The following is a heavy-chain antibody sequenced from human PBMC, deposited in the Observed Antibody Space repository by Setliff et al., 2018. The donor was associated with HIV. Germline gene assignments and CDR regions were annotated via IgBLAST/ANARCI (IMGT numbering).Heavy chain of an antibody. V-gene: IGHV1-46*01. Sequence: ASVKVSCKASGYTFTSYYMHWVRQAPGQGLEWMGIINPSGGSTSYAQKFQGRVTMTRDTSTSTVYMELSSLRSEDMAVYYCAREDCSGGSCYGSDYWGQGTLVTVSS. J-gene: IGHJ4*02. D-gene: IGHD2-15*01. CDR2: INPSGGST. CDR1: GYTFTSYY. CDR3: AREDCSGGSCYGSDY.